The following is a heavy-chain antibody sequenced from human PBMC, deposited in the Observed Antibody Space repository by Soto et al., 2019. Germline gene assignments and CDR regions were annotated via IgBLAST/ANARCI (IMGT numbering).Heavy chain of an antibody. CDR1: GGSMSSGDYY. D-gene: IGHD3-9*01. Sequence: SYTLSLGCTVSGGSMSSGDYYWSWIRQPPGKGLEWIGYIYYSGSTYYNPSLKSRVTISVDTSKNQFSLKLSSVTAADTAVYYCARVDHYYYYYGMDVWGQGTTVTVSS. CDR2: IYYSGST. V-gene: IGHV4-30-4*02. J-gene: IGHJ6*02. CDR3: ARVDHYYYYYGMDV.